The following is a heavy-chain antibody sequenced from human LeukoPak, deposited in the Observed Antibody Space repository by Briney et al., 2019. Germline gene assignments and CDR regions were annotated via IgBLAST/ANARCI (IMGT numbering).Heavy chain of an antibody. CDR2: IDPSDSYT. Sequence: GESLKISCKGSGYSFTSYWISRVRQMPGKGLEWMGRIDPSDSYTNYSPSFQGHVTISADKSISTAYLQWSSLKASDTAMYYCARSGYSSSSPPRYWGQGTLVTVSS. J-gene: IGHJ4*02. V-gene: IGHV5-10-1*01. D-gene: IGHD6-13*01. CDR1: GYSFTSYW. CDR3: ARSGYSSSSPPRY.